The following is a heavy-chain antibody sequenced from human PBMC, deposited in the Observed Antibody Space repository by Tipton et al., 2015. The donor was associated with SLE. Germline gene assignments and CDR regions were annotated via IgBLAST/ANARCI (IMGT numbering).Heavy chain of an antibody. Sequence: SLRLSCAASGFTFSSYWMSWVRQAPGKEPEWVTTIKPDGSGEDYVDSVKGRFTISRDNAKNPLFLQMSGLRVEDTAVYYCVRHVDYWGQGTLVTVSS. V-gene: IGHV3-7*01. J-gene: IGHJ4*02. CDR2: IKPDGSGE. CDR3: VRHVDY. CDR1: GFTFSSYW.